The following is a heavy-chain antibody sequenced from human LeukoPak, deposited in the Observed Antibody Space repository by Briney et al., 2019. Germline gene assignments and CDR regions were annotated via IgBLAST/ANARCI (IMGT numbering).Heavy chain of an antibody. CDR3: ARGGSSGYYYG. CDR2: LYTSGST. V-gene: IGHV4-4*07. CDR1: GGSISSYY. D-gene: IGHD3-22*01. J-gene: IGHJ4*02. Sequence: SETLSLTCTVSGGSISSYYWSWIRQPAGKGLEWIGRLYTSGSTNYNPSLKSRVTMSVDTSKNQFSLKLTSKTAADTVVYYCARGGSSGYYYGWGQGTLVTVSS.